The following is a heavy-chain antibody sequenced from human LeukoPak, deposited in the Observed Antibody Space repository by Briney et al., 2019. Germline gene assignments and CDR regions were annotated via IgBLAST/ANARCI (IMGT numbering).Heavy chain of an antibody. D-gene: IGHD6-13*01. Sequence: SETLSLTCTVSGGSISSYYWSWTRQPPGKGLEWIGYIYYSGSTNYNPSLKSRVTISVDTSKNQFSLKLSSVTAADTAVYYCARAGGVAAAGRYYFDYWGQGTLVTVSS. CDR2: IYYSGST. CDR3: ARAGGVAAAGRYYFDY. V-gene: IGHV4-59*01. CDR1: GGSISSYY. J-gene: IGHJ4*02.